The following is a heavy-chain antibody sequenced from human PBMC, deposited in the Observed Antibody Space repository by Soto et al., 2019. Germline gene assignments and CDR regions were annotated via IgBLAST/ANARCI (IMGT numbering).Heavy chain of an antibody. CDR1: GYTFTSYY. CDR3: ARSFVRYCSGGSCYYFDY. D-gene: IGHD2-15*01. Sequence: VKVSCKASGYTFTSYYMHWVRQAPGQGLEWMGIINPSGGSTSYAQKFQGRVTMTRDTSTSTVYMELSSLRSEDTAVYYCARSFVRYCSGGSCYYFDYWGQGTLVTVSS. V-gene: IGHV1-46*01. CDR2: INPSGGST. J-gene: IGHJ4*02.